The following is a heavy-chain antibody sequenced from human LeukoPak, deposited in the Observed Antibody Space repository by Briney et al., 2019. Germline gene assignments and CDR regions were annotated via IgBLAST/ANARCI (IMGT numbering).Heavy chain of an antibody. CDR3: AQNGIFTDDY. J-gene: IGHJ4*02. V-gene: IGHV3-23*01. CDR1: GFTFSSYG. D-gene: IGHD3-3*01. CDR2: ISGSGGST. Sequence: GGSLRLSCAASGFTFSSYGMSWVRQAPGKGLEWVSVISGSGGSTYYADSVKGRFTISRDNSKNTLYLQMNSLRAVDTAVYYCAQNGIFTDDYWGQGTLVTVSS.